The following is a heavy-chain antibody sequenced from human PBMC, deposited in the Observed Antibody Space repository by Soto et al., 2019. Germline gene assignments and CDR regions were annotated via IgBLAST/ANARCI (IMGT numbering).Heavy chain of an antibody. CDR3: TRAAIKGELLDY. J-gene: IGHJ4*02. Sequence: PGGSLRLSCAASGFTFSNNGMSWVRQAPGKGLEWVALIWHDGSNKGYADSVKGRFTISRDNSKNTVNLQMNSLRVEDTAVYYCTRAAIKGELLDYWGQGTQVTVSS. D-gene: IGHD1-26*01. CDR2: IWHDGSNK. V-gene: IGHV3-33*08. CDR1: GFTFSNNG.